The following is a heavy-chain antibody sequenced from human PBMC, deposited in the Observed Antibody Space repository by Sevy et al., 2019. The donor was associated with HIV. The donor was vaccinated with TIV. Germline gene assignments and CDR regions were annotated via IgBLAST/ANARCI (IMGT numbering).Heavy chain of an antibody. V-gene: IGHV3-30*02. CDR3: ARARLGITISAEWGGGMDV. CDR2: IRYEGSNK. D-gene: IGHD3-3*01. J-gene: IGHJ6*02. CDR1: GFTLSSYG. Sequence: GGSLRLSCAASGFTLSSYGMHWVRQAPGKGLEWVAVIRYEGSNKYYADSVKGRFTISRDNSKNTLYLQMNSLRAEDTDAYYCARARLGITISAEWGGGMDVWGQGTTVTVSS.